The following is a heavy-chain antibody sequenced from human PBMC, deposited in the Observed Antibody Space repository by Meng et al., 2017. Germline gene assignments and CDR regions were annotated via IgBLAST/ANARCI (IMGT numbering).Heavy chain of an antibody. CDR3: APYGSGNYWGFGY. V-gene: IGHV4-39*07. D-gene: IGHD3-10*01. CDR1: GDSITSSNYY. Sequence: GSLRLSCTVSGDSITSSNYYWGWIRQPPGKGLEWIGSIYYNGRTDYNPSLKSRVTISVDTSKNQFSLKLSSVTAADTAVYYCAPYGSGNYWGFGYWGQGALVTSPQ. CDR2: IYYNGRT. J-gene: IGHJ4*02.